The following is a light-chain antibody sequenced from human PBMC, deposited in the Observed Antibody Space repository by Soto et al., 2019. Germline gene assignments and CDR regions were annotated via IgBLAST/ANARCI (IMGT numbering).Light chain of an antibody. CDR3: QQYYSTPRT. CDR1: QSVLYISNNKNY. CDR2: WAS. J-gene: IGKJ1*01. Sequence: DLVMTQSPDSLAVSLGERATINCKSSQSVLYISNNKNYLAWYQQKPGQPPKLLIYWASTRESGVPDRFSGSGSGTDFTLTISGLQAEDVAVYYCQQYYSTPRTFGQGTKVDI. V-gene: IGKV4-1*01.